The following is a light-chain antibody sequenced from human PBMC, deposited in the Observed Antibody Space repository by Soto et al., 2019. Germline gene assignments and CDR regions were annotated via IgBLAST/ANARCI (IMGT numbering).Light chain of an antibody. CDR2: DVS. J-gene: IGLJ3*02. Sequence: QSALTQPASVSGSPGQSITISCTGTNSDVGGYDYVSWHQQHPGKAPKLLIYDVSKRPSGLSNRFSGSKSGNTASLTISGLLTEDEADYYCSSFTGSTTWVFGGGTKLTVL. V-gene: IGLV2-14*03. CDR1: NSDVGGYDY. CDR3: SSFTGSTTWV.